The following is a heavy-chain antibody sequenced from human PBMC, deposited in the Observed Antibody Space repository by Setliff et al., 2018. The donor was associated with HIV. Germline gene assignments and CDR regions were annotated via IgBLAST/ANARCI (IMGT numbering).Heavy chain of an antibody. Sequence: SETLSLTCTVSGTSISSYYWSWIRQPPGKGLEWIGYIYTSGSTNYNPSLKSRVTISVDTSKNQFSLRLSSVTAADTAVYYCARALPRAFDIWGQGTMVTVS. CDR2: IYTSGST. CDR3: ARALPRAFDI. CDR1: GTSISSYY. J-gene: IGHJ3*02. V-gene: IGHV4-4*09.